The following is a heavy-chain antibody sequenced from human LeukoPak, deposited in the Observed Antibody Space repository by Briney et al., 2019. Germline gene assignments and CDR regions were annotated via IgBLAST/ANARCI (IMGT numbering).Heavy chain of an antibody. CDR2: INPSGGST. CDR1: GYTFTSYY. V-gene: IGHV1-46*01. J-gene: IGHJ4*02. CDR3: ATVVITMVRRVIGSYFDY. Sequence: GASVKVSCKASGYTFTSYYMHWVRQAPGQGLEWMGIINPSGGSTSYAQKFQGRVTMTRDTSTSTVYMELSSLRSEDTAVYYCATVVITMVRRVIGSYFDYWGQGTLVTVSS. D-gene: IGHD3-10*01.